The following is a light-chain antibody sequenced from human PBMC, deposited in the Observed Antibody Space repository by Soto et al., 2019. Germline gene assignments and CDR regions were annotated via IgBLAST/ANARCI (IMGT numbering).Light chain of an antibody. J-gene: IGKJ5*01. CDR3: QQRSNWPIT. V-gene: IGKV3-11*01. CDR1: QSINSG. CDR2: GAS. Sequence: EIVITQSPASLSESPAEATSLPCRASQSINSGVAWYQQKVGQTPRLLIHGASTRATGIAARFSGSGSGADFTLTINNLQPEDFAVYYCQQRSNWPITFGQGTRLEIK.